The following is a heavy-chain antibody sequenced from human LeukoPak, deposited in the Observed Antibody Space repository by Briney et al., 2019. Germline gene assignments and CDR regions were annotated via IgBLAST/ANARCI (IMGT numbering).Heavy chain of an antibody. CDR1: GYTLTELS. CDR3: ATVDYSSSSRGFDP. J-gene: IGHJ5*02. D-gene: IGHD6-13*01. CDR2: FDPEDGET. Sequence: SXXVSCKXSGYTLTELSMHWVRQAPGKGLEWMGGFDPEDGETIYAQKFQGRVTMTEDTSTDTAYMELSSLRSEDTAVYYCATVDYSSSSRGFDPWGQGTLVTVSS. V-gene: IGHV1-24*01.